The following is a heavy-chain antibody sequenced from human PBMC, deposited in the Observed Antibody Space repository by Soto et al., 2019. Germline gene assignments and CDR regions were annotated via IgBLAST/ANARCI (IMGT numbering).Heavy chain of an antibody. CDR2: IIPIFGTA. V-gene: IGHV1-69*12. D-gene: IGHD3-10*01. CDR3: ARDSGGFGESVEYGMGV. CDR1: GGTFSSYA. Sequence: QVQLVQSGAEVKKPGSSVKVSCKAAGGTFSSYAISLVRQAPGQGLEWMGGIIPIFGTANYAQKFQGIVTITAEESTRTDYMELSSLRSEDTAVYYCARDSGGFGESVEYGMGVWGQGTTVTVSS. J-gene: IGHJ6*02.